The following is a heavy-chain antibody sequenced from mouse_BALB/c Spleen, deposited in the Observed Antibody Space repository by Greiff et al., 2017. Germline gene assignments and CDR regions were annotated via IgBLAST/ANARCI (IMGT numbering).Heavy chain of an antibody. CDR2: ISSGSSTI. CDR1: GFTFSSFG. J-gene: IGHJ4*01. D-gene: IGHD2-1*01. V-gene: IGHV5-17*02. Sequence: EVKLQESGGGLVQPGGSRKLSCAASGFTFSSFGMHWVRQAPEKGLEWVAYISSGSSTIYYADTVKGRFTISRDNPKNTLFLQMTSLRSEDTAMYYCARREGNFYAMDYWGQGTSVTVSS. CDR3: ARREGNFYAMDY.